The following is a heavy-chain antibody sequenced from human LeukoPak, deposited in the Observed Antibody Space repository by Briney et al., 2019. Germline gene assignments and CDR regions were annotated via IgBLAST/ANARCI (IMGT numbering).Heavy chain of an antibody. CDR2: INSDGTST. CDR3: ARAYSGNYYNWFDP. V-gene: IGHV3-74*01. Sequence: GGALRHSCAASGFTFSSNWMHWVRQAPGKGLVWASRINSDGTSTIYADSVKGRFTISRDNANNTLYLQMNILRAEDTAVYYCARAYSGNYYNWFDPWGQGTMVTVSS. J-gene: IGHJ5*02. D-gene: IGHD1-26*01. CDR1: GFTFSSNW.